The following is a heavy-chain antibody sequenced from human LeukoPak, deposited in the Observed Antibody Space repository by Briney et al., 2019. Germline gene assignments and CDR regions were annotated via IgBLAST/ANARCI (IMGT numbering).Heavy chain of an antibody. CDR2: IYYSGCT. CDR3: ASENSRSFI. D-gene: IGHD6-13*01. V-gene: IGHV4-59*08. Sequence: PAVTLSLTCTVSGGSISSYYWSWIRQPPGKGLEWIGYIYYSGCTNYSPSLKSRVTISVDTSKNQFSLKLSSVTAADTAVYYCASENSRSFIWGQGTMVTV. CDR1: GGSISSYY. J-gene: IGHJ3*02.